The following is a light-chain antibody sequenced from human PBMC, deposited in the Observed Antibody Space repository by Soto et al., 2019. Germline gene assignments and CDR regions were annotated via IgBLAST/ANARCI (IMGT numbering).Light chain of an antibody. CDR3: QVWDSSSDRVV. Sequence: SYELTQPPSVSVAPGKTARITCGGNNIGSKSVHWNQQKPGQAPVLVIYYDSDRPSGIPERFSGSNSGNTATLTISRVEAGDEADYYCQVWDSSSDRVVFGGGTQLTVL. CDR1: NIGSKS. V-gene: IGLV3-21*04. CDR2: YDS. J-gene: IGLJ2*01.